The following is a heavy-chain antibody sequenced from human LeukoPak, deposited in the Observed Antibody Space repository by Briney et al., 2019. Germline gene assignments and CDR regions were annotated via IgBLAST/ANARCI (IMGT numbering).Heavy chain of an antibody. CDR1: GFTFDDYA. D-gene: IGHD3-9*01. CDR2: ISWNSGSI. V-gene: IGHV3-9*01. CDR3: AKEPYYDILTGLFDY. J-gene: IGHJ4*02. Sequence: GGSLRLSCAASGFTFDDYAMHWVRQAPGKGLEWVSGISWNSGSIGYADSVKGRFTISRDNAKNSLYLQMNSLRAEDTALYYCAKEPYYDILTGLFDYWGQGTLVTVSS.